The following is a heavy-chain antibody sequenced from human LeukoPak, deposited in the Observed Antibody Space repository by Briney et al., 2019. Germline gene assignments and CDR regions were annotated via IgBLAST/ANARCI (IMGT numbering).Heavy chain of an antibody. CDR1: GYTFTSYD. D-gene: IGHD6-19*01. J-gene: IGHJ6*03. V-gene: IGHV1-8*03. Sequence: ASVKVSCKASGYTFTSYDINWVRQATGQGLEWMGWMNPNSGNTGYAQKFQGRVTITGNTSISTAYMELSSLRSEDTAVYYCARAVAGTYYYYYMDVWGKGTTVTVSS. CDR2: MNPNSGNT. CDR3: ARAVAGTYYYYYMDV.